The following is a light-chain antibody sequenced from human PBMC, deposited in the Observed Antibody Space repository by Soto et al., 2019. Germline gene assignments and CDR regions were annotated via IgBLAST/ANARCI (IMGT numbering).Light chain of an antibody. CDR3: MQALQAPYT. J-gene: IGKJ2*01. CDR2: LGS. Sequence: DMVMTQSPLSLPVTPGEPVSISCRSSQSLLHSNGYNYLDWYLQKPGQSPQLLIFLGSNRASGVPDRFSGSGSGTDFTLKISRVEAEDVGVYYCMQALQAPYTFGLGTKLEIK. V-gene: IGKV2-28*01. CDR1: QSLLHSNGYNY.